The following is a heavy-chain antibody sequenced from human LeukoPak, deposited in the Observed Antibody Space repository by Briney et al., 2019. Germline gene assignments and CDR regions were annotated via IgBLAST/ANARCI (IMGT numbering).Heavy chain of an antibody. J-gene: IGHJ6*03. V-gene: IGHV1-18*01. CDR3: ARGILDYGGGYYYYYYMDV. Sequence: ASVKVSCKASGYTFTSYGISWVRQAPGQGLEWMGWISAYNGNTNYAQKLQGRVTMTTDTSTSTAYMELRSLRSDDTAVYYCARGILDYGGGYYYYYYMDVWGKGTTVTVSS. D-gene: IGHD4-23*01. CDR2: ISAYNGNT. CDR1: GYTFTSYG.